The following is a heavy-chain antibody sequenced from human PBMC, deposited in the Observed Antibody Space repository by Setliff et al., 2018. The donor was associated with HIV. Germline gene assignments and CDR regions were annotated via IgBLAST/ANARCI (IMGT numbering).Heavy chain of an antibody. D-gene: IGHD3-22*01. Sequence: ASVKVSCKASGYTFTTYSIHWVRQAPGQSLEWMGWINVGKGDTKYSQELQGRITLTTDTSANTAYMELSSLRSDDTAVYFCARDNYYDSSGAIGYWGQGTLVTVSS. J-gene: IGHJ4*02. CDR3: ARDNYYDSSGAIGY. V-gene: IGHV1-3*01. CDR1: GYTFTTYS. CDR2: INVGKGDT.